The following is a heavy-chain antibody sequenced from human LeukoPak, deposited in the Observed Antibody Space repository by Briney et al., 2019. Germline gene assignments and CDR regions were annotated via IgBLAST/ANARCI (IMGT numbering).Heavy chain of an antibody. CDR2: INPSGRST. CDR1: PYTFDKYY. D-gene: IGHD1-7*01. V-gene: IGHV1-46*02. J-gene: IGHJ5*02. CDR3: ARDSLELQQRNWFDP. Sequence: GASVKPSCKASPYTFDKYYIHWVRQAPGQGLEWMGVINPSGRSTSYAQQFQGRVTVTRDTSTSTVYMDLSSLRSEDSAVYYCARDSLELQQRNWFDPWGQGTLVTVSS.